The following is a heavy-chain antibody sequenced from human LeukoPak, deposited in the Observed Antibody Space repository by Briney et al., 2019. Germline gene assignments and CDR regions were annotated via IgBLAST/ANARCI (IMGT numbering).Heavy chain of an antibody. CDR3: ARKRGELLDY. V-gene: IGHV1-69*05. D-gene: IGHD1-26*01. Sequence: SVKVSCEASGGSFSSYAISWVRQAPGQGLGWMGGIIPIFGTANYAQNFQGRVTITTDESTSTAYMELSSLRSEDTAVYYCARKRGELLDYWGQGTLVTVSS. J-gene: IGHJ4*02. CDR2: IIPIFGTA. CDR1: GGSFSSYA.